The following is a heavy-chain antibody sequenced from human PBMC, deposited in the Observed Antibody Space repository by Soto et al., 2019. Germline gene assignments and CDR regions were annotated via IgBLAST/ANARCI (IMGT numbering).Heavy chain of an antibody. J-gene: IGHJ5*02. CDR2: IYYSGST. CDR1: GGSVSSGSYY. CDR3: ARGSCSSTSCYLPNWFDP. Sequence: SETLSLTCTVSGGSVSSGSYYWSWIRQPPGKGLEWIGYIYYSGSTNYNPSLKSRVTISVDTSKNQFSLKLSSVTAADTAVYYCARGSCSSTSCYLPNWFDPWGQGTPVTVCS. V-gene: IGHV4-61*01. D-gene: IGHD2-2*01.